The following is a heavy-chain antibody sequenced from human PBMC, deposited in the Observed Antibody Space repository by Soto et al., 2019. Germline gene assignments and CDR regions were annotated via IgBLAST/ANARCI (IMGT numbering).Heavy chain of an antibody. J-gene: IGHJ5*02. CDR2: IYYSKST. CDR3: ARRLSP. CDR1: GGSISSGGYY. Sequence: QVQLQESGPGLVKPSQTLSLTCTVSGGSISSGGYYWSWIRQHPGKGLEWIGYIYYSKSTYYNPSLKIRLTLSLDRFKTRSSLRLPSVTAADPPVFSLARRLSPWGQGTWFTV. V-gene: IGHV4-31*03.